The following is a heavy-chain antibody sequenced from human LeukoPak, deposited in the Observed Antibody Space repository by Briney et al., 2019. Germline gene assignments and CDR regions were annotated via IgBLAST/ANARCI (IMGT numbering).Heavy chain of an antibody. J-gene: IGHJ6*03. V-gene: IGHV3-21*01. CDR1: GFTFSSYS. D-gene: IGHD3-9*01. Sequence: SGGSLRLSCAASGFTFSSYSMNWVRQAPGKGLEWVSSISSSSSYIYYADSVKGRFTISRDNAKNSLYPQMNSLRAEDTAVYYCARGGDGVDYDIFTGYYMDVWGKGATVTVSS. CDR3: ARGGDGVDYDIFTGYYMDV. CDR2: ISSSSSYI.